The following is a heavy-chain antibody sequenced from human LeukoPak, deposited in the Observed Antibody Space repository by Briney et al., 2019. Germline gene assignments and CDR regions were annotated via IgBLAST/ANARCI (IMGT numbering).Heavy chain of an antibody. D-gene: IGHD1-26*01. CDR1: GGSISIYY. CDR2: IYNXGST. CDR3: VRDRELNY. V-gene: IGHV4-59*01. Sequence: SETLSLTCTVSGGSISIYYWSWIRQPPGKGLEWIGYIYNXGSTXXXXXXXSRVTISVDTSKNQFSLRLSSVTAADAAVYYCVRDRELNYWGQGTLVTVSS. J-gene: IGHJ4*02.